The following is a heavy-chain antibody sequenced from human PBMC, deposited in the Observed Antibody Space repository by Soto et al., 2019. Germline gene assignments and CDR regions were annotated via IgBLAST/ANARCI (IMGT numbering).Heavy chain of an antibody. CDR3: ARDRQGLLDFDY. V-gene: IGHV3-53*01. CDR2: IYSGGST. D-gene: IGHD3-3*02. Sequence: PGGSLRLSCAASGFTVSSNYMSWVRQAPGKGLEWVSVIYSGGSTYYADSVKGRFTISGDNSKNTLYLQMNSLRAEDTAVYYCARDRQGLLDFDYWGQGTLVTVSS. J-gene: IGHJ4*02. CDR1: GFTVSSNY.